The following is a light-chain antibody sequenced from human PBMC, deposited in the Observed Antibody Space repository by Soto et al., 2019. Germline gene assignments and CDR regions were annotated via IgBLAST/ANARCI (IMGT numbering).Light chain of an antibody. J-gene: IGLJ1*01. CDR3: AIWDDRLNGFYV. CDR1: RSIIGSNT. Sequence: QSVLTQPPSASGTPGQTVTISCSGGRSIIGSNTVNWYQQLPGTAPKLLIYGNNQRPSGVPDRFSGLRSGTSASLAISGLRSEDEADYYCAIWDDRLNGFYVFGVGTKDTVL. CDR2: GNN. V-gene: IGLV1-44*01.